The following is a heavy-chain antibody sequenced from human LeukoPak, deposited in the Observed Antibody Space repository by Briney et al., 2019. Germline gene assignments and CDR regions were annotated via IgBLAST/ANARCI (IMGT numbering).Heavy chain of an antibody. CDR1: GGSISSYY. CDR2: IYTSGST. D-gene: IGHD6-13*01. CDR3: ARDAYSSSWYYFDY. V-gene: IGHV4-4*07. J-gene: IGHJ4*02. Sequence: SETLSLTCTVSGGSISSYYWSWIPQPAGKGLEWIGRIYTSGSTNYNPSLKSRVTMSVDTSKNQFSLKLSSVTAADTAVYYCARDAYSSSWYYFDYWRQGTLVTVSS.